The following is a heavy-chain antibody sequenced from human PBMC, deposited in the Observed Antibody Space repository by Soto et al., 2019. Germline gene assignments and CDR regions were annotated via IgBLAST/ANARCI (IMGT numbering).Heavy chain of an antibody. CDR1: GFTFSNFA. J-gene: IGHJ6*02. CDR2: ISANGDTT. V-gene: IGHV3-64*01. CDR3: ARAPRADV. Sequence: EVQLVESGGGLVQPGGSLRLSCAASGFTFSNFAMHWLRQAPGKGLECVSVISANGDTTYYATSVKDTFTISRDDSKTNLHFKMGSLRADDLAVYYCARAPRADVWGQGTTVVVSS.